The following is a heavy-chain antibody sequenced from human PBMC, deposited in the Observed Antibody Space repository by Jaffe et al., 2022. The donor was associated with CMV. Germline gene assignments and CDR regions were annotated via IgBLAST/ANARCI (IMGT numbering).Heavy chain of an antibody. V-gene: IGHV3-49*05. CDR3: TSGSYDSSGSTLYLYYYGMDV. CDR2: IRSKAYGGTT. Sequence: EVQLVESGGGLVKPGRSLRLSCTASGFTFGDYAMSWFRQAPGKGLEWVGFIRSKAYGGTTEYAASVKGRFTISRDDSKSIAYLQMNSLKTEDTAVYYCTSGSYDSSGSTLYLYYYGMDVWGQGTTVTVSS. D-gene: IGHD3-22*01. J-gene: IGHJ6*02. CDR1: GFTFGDYA.